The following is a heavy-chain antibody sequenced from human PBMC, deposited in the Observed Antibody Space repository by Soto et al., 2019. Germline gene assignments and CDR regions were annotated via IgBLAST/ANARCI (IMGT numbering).Heavy chain of an antibody. V-gene: IGHV4-34*01. CDR2: INHSGST. D-gene: IGHD3-10*01. J-gene: IGHJ5*02. Sequence: NPSETLSLTCAVYGGSFSGYYWSWIRQPPGKGLEWIGEINHSGSTNYNPSLKSRVTISVDTSKNQFSLKLSSVTAADTAVYYCARGPHRITMVRGVINWFDPWGQGTLVT. CDR1: GGSFSGYY. CDR3: ARGPHRITMVRGVINWFDP.